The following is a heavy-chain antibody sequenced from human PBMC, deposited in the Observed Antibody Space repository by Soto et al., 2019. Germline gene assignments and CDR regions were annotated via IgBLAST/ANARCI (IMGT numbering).Heavy chain of an antibody. CDR2: MSYDGRKE. CDR3: VNDPTAGGTGTYYSY. V-gene: IGHV3-30*18. CDR1: GFTFNTYG. J-gene: IGHJ4*02. Sequence: QVQLVESGGGVVQPGRSLRLSCAGSGFTFNTYGMHWVRQAPGKGLEWVAVMSYDGRKEYYVDSVKGRFTISRENSKKTLYLQMDSLREEDTAVYYCVNDPTAGGTGTYYSYWGQGTLVTVSS. D-gene: IGHD3-10*01.